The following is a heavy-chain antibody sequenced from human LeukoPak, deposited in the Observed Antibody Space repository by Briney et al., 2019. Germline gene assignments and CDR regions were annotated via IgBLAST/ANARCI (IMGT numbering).Heavy chain of an antibody. CDR1: GYTLTESS. D-gene: IGHD1-26*01. V-gene: IGHV1-24*01. CDR3: ATDRGLVVGATEAFDI. Sequence: ASVKVSCKVSGYTLTESSMHWVRQAPGKGLEWMGGFDPEDGETIYAQKFQGRVTMTEDTSTDTAYMELSSLRSEDTAVYYCATDRGLVVGATEAFDIWGQGTMVTVSS. CDR2: FDPEDGET. J-gene: IGHJ3*02.